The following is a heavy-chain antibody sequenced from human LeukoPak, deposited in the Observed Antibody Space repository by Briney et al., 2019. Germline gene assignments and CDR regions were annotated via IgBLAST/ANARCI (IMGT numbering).Heavy chain of an antibody. J-gene: IGHJ4*02. Sequence: ASVKVSCKASGGTFSSYAISCVRQAPGQGLEWMGGIIPIFGTANYAQKFQGRVTITADESTSTAYMKLSSLRSEDTAVYYCARDSRYYYDSSGYYYCYYWGQGTLVTVSS. CDR3: ARDSRYYYDSSGYYYCYY. V-gene: IGHV1-69*01. CDR1: GGTFSSYA. D-gene: IGHD3-22*01. CDR2: IIPIFGTA.